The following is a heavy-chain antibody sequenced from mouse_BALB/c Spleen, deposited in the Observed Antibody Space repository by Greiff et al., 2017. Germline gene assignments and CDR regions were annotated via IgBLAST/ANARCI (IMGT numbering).Heavy chain of an antibody. V-gene: IGHV5-6-4*01. Sequence: EVKLVESGGGLVKPGGSLKLSCAASGFTFSSYTMSWVRQTPEKRLEWVATISSGGSYTYYPDSVKGRFTISRDNAKNTLYLQMSSLKSEDTAMYYCTRAPYDYGAKGYFDYWGQGTTLTVSS. CDR3: TRAPYDYGAKGYFDY. J-gene: IGHJ2*01. D-gene: IGHD2-4*01. CDR1: GFTFSSYT. CDR2: ISSGGSYT.